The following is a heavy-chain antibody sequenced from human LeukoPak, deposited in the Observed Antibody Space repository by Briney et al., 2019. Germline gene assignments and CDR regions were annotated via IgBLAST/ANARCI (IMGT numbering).Heavy chain of an antibody. Sequence: GESLKISCKASGYNFSSNWIAWVRQMPGKGLEWVGNIYPGDSDIRYSPSFQGQVTISADRSSSTAYLQWSSLKASGTAMFYCARTPNNSPFDYVSWGQGTLVTVSS. V-gene: IGHV5-51*01. J-gene: IGHJ4*02. CDR1: GYNFSSNW. D-gene: IGHD3-16*01. CDR2: IYPGDSDI. CDR3: ARTPNNSPFDYVS.